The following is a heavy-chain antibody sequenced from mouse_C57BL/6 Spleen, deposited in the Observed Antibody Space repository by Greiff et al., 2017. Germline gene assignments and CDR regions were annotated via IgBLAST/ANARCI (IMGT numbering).Heavy chain of an antibody. CDR1: GYTFTDYY. J-gene: IGHJ4*01. V-gene: IGHV1-26*01. CDR3: ARYDYDEKAYAMDY. D-gene: IGHD2-4*01. CDR2: INPNNGGT. Sequence: VQLQQSGPELVKPGASVKISCKASGYTFTDYYMNWVKQSHGKSLEWIGDINPNNGGTSYNQKFKGKATLTVDKSSSTAYMELRSLTSEDSAVYYCARYDYDEKAYAMDYWGQGTSVTVSS.